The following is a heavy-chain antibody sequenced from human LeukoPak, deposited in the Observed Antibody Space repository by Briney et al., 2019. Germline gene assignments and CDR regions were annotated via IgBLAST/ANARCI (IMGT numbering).Heavy chain of an antibody. CDR3: AREVAGSSYDFWSGSPGYYYMDV. D-gene: IGHD3-3*01. CDR2: ISSSSSYI. J-gene: IGHJ6*03. Sequence: GGSLRLSCAASGFTFSSYSMNWARQAPGKGLEWVSSISSSSSYIYYADSVKGRFTISRDNAKNSLYLQMNSLRAEDTAVYYCAREVAGSSYDFWSGSPGYYYMDVWGKGTTVTVSS. CDR1: GFTFSSYS. V-gene: IGHV3-21*01.